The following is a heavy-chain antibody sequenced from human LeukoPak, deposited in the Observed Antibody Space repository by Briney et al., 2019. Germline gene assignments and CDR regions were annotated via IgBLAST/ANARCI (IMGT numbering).Heavy chain of an antibody. J-gene: IGHJ5*02. CDR1: GYTLTELS. D-gene: IGHD3-10*01. CDR3: ARDHAFDGDNWFDP. CDR2: IYPHSGGT. V-gene: IGHV1-2*06. Sequence: ASVKVSCKVSGYTLTELSMHWVRQAPGKGLEWMGRIYPHSGGTIYAQKFQGRVTMTRDTSISTAYMELSSLRSDDTAVYYCARDHAFDGDNWFDPWGQGTLVTVSS.